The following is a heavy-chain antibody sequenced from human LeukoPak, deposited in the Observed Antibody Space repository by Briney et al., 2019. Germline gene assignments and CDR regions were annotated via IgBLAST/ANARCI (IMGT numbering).Heavy chain of an antibody. CDR3: AREPQRSNSGYDSGYYYGMDV. V-gene: IGHV4-59*01. J-gene: IGHJ6*02. CDR1: GGSISSYY. D-gene: IGHD5-12*01. Sequence: SETLSLTCTVSGGSISSYYWSWIRQPPGKGLEWIGYIYYSGSTNYNPSLKSRVTISVDTSKNQFSLKLSSVTAADTAVYYCAREPQRSNSGYDSGYYYGMDVCGQGTTVTVSS. CDR2: IYYSGST.